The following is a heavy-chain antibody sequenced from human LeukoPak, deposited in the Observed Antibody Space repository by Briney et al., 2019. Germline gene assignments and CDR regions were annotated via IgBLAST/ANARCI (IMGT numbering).Heavy chain of an antibody. Sequence: PSQTLSLTCTVSGGSISSGDYYWSWIRQPPGKGLEWIGYIYYSGSTYYNPSLKSRVTISVDRSKNQFSLKLSSVTAADTAVYYCARGQPEYYDYVWGSYRSPDKYYFDYWGQGTLVTVSS. V-gene: IGHV4-30-4*01. CDR1: GGSISSGDYY. D-gene: IGHD3-16*02. CDR3: ARGQPEYYDYVWGSYRSPDKYYFDY. CDR2: IYYSGST. J-gene: IGHJ4*02.